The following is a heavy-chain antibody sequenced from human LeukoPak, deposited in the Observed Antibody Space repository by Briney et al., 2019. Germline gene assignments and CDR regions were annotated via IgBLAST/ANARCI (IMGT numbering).Heavy chain of an antibody. CDR1: GGSISSTYYY. CDR3: ARGHYFASGNYYRGWFDP. CDR2: IYYSGST. J-gene: IGHJ5*02. Sequence: KPSETLSLTCTVSGGSISSTYYYWGWIRQPPGKGLEWIGTIYYSGSTYYNPSLKSRVTISVDASKNHFSLKLSSVTAADTAVYHCARGHYFASGNYYRGWFDPWGRGSLVTVSS. V-gene: IGHV4-39*02. D-gene: IGHD3-10*01.